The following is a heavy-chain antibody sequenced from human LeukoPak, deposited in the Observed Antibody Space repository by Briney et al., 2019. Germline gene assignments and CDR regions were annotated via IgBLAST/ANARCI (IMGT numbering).Heavy chain of an antibody. D-gene: IGHD3-16*01. Sequence: PSETLSLTCSLSGDSITTNSYWWGCLRQSPGKGLESFGSIYSSGYSYYNPSLKSRAAISPDTSKNQYYQRLTSVTAAETAVYYCARRGIWDLQIGNWFDPWGQGILVTVSS. J-gene: IGHJ5*02. CDR3: ARRGIWDLQIGNWFDP. V-gene: IGHV4-39*01. CDR1: GDSITTNSYW. CDR2: IYSSGYS.